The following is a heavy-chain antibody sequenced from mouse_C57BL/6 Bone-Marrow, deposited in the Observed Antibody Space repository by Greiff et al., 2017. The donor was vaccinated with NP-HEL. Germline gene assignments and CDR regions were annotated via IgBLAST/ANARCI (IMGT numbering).Heavy chain of an antibody. CDR1: GYTFTSYG. V-gene: IGHV1-81*01. Sequence: QVQLKESGAELARPGASVKLSCKASGYTFTSYGISWVKQRTGQGLEWIGEIYPRSGNTYYNEKFKGKATLTADKSSSTAYMELRSLTSEDSAVYFCAPKGGSWFAYWGQGTLVTVSA. CDR3: APKGGSWFAY. CDR2: IYPRSGNT. J-gene: IGHJ3*01.